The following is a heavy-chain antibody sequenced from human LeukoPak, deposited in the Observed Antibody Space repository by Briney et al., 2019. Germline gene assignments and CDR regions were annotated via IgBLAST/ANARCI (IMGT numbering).Heavy chain of an antibody. CDR2: IYSGGST. CDR1: GFTVSSNY. D-gene: IGHD3-22*01. CDR3: AREKKTYYYDSSSYYFDY. J-gene: IGHJ4*02. V-gene: IGHV3-53*01. Sequence: GGSLRLSCAASGFTVSSNYMSWVRQAPGKGLEWVSVIYSGGSTYYADSVKGRFTISRDNSKNTLYLQMNSLRAEDTAVYYCAREKKTYYYDSSSYYFDYWGQGTLVTVSS.